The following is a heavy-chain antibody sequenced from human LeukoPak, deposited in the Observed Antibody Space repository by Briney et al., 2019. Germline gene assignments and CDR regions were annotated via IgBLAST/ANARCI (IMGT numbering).Heavy chain of an antibody. CDR3: AREVDYSSSSDSPYFDY. Sequence: ASVKVSCKASGYTFTSYGISWVRQAPGQGLEWMGWISAYNGNTNYAQKLQGRVTMTTDTSTSTAYMELRSLRSDDTAVYYCAREVDYSSSSDSPYFDYWGRGTLVTVSS. V-gene: IGHV1-18*01. CDR1: GYTFTSYG. CDR2: ISAYNGNT. D-gene: IGHD6-6*01. J-gene: IGHJ4*02.